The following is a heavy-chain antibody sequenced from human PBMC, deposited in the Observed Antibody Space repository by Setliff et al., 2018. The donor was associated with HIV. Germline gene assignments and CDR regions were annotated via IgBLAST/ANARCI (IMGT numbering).Heavy chain of an antibody. CDR2: IYSSGNT. J-gene: IGHJ6*02. CDR3: AREEKLSAVAGTMYYYYAMDV. V-gene: IGHV4-61*02. D-gene: IGHD6-19*01. Sequence: SETLSLTCTVSGGSIRSDSYYWTWIRQPAGEGLEWIGRIYSSGNTNYNPSLESRVTISVDTSKNQFSLKLSFVTAADTAVYYCAREEKLSAVAGTMYYYYAMDVWGQGTTVTVSS. CDR1: GGSIRSDSYY.